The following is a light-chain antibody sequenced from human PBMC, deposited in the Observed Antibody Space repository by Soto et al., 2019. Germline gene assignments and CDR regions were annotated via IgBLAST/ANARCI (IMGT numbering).Light chain of an antibody. Sequence: EIVLTQSPATLSLSPGERATLSCRASQSVSSSLAWYQQKPGQAPRLFIYDASNRATGIPARFSGSGSGTDSTLTTSSLEPEDFAVYYCQQRSNWPPYTFGQGTKLEIK. CDR2: DAS. CDR3: QQRSNWPPYT. V-gene: IGKV3-11*01. CDR1: QSVSSS. J-gene: IGKJ2*01.